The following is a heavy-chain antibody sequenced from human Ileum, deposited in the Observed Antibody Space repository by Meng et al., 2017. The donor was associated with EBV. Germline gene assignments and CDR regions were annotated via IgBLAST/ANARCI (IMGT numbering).Heavy chain of an antibody. CDR2: FYFGAST. V-gene: IGHV4-39*07. Sequence: LLLQAVGPGQVKASATQALSLTVSGDSPSSSRYYVEWIRENPGKGLEWIGTFYFGASTYYNPSLRSRVTISGDTSKTQFSLKLPSVTAADTDIYYCAREDSSGWFRVDYWGQGSLVTVSS. J-gene: IGHJ4*02. CDR1: GDSPSSSRYY. D-gene: IGHD6-19*01. CDR3: AREDSSGWFRVDY.